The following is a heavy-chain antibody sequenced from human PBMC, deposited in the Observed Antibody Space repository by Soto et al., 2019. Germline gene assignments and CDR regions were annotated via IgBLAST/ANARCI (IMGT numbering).Heavy chain of an antibody. Sequence: GGSLRLSCAASRFTFSSYAMSWVRQAPGKGLEWVSAISGSGGSTYYADSVKGRFTISRDNSKNTLYLQMNSLRAEDTAVYYCAKDSRRGSDYYYYMDVWGKGTTVTVSS. J-gene: IGHJ6*03. CDR2: ISGSGGST. CDR1: RFTFSSYA. V-gene: IGHV3-23*01. CDR3: AKDSRRGSDYYYYMDV. D-gene: IGHD3-16*01.